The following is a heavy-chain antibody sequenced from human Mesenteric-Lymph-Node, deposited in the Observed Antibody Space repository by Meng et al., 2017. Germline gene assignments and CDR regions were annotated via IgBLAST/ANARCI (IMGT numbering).Heavy chain of an antibody. CDR1: GYTFTSYY. Sequence: ASVKVSCKASGYTFTSYYMHWVRQAPGQGLEWMGIINPSGGSTSYAQKFQGRVTMTRDTSTSTVYMELSSLRSEDTAVYYCARDSPVDTAMVALFMDVWGQGTTVT. CDR3: ARDSPVDTAMVALFMDV. D-gene: IGHD5-18*01. V-gene: IGHV1-46*01. CDR2: INPSGGST. J-gene: IGHJ6*02.